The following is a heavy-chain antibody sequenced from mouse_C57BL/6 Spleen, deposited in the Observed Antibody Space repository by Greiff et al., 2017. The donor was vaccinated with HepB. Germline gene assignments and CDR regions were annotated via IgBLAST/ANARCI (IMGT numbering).Heavy chain of an antibody. Sequence: EVKLQESGGGLVQPGGSMKLSCVASGFTFSNYWMNWVRQSPEKGLEWVAQIRLKSDNYATHYAESVKGRFTISRDDSKSSVYLQMNNLRAEDTGIYYCTDGSFFDYWGQGTTLTVSS. CDR2: IRLKSDNYAT. J-gene: IGHJ2*01. CDR1: GFTFSNYW. V-gene: IGHV6-3*01. D-gene: IGHD1-1*01. CDR3: TDGSFFDY.